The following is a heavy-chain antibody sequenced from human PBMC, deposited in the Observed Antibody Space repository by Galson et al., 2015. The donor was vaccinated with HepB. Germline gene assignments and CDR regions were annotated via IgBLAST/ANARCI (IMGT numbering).Heavy chain of an antibody. CDR2: ITTYNGNT. CDR1: GYTFTNYG. D-gene: IGHD6-13*01. CDR3: ARSGWSIAAATPNDYYHYYIDV. V-gene: IGHV1-18*01. J-gene: IGHJ6*03. Sequence: SVKVSCKASGYTFTNYGITWVRQAPGQGLEWMGWITTYNGNTDYVQKFQGGVTMSTDTSTNTVYMELRSLRSDDTAVYYCARSGWSIAAATPNDYYHYYIDVWGKGTTVTVSS.